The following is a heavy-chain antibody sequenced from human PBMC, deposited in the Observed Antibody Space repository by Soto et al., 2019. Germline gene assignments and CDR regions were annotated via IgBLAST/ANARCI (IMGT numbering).Heavy chain of an antibody. CDR1: GFTFSNYN. J-gene: IGHJ5*02. D-gene: IGHD3-10*01. Sequence: EVQLVESGGGLVKPGGSLRLSCAASGFTFSNYNMIWVRQAPGKGLEWVSSISTSSSYISYADSVKGRFTISRDNAKNSLYLQMNRLRAEDTAVYYCAREEGYYYGSGSYHWGQGTLVTVSS. CDR2: ISTSSSYI. CDR3: AREEGYYYGSGSYH. V-gene: IGHV3-21*01.